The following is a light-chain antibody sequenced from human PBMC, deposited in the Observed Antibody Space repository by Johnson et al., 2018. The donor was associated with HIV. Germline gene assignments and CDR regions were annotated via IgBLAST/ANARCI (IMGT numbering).Light chain of an antibody. CDR3: GTWDSSLSAVYV. V-gene: IGLV1-51*01. J-gene: IGLJ1*01. CDR1: SSNIGNNY. Sequence: QSVLTQPPSVSAAPGQKVTISCSGSSSNIGNNYVSWYQHLPGTAPKLLIYDNNKRPSGIPDRFSGSKSGTSATLGITGLQTGDEADYYCGTWDSSLSAVYVFGTWTKVTVL. CDR2: DNN.